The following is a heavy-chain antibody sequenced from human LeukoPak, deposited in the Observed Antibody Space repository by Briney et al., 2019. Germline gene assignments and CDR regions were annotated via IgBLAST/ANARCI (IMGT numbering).Heavy chain of an antibody. CDR3: ARASYSYDINGWVPFDY. D-gene: IGHD3-22*01. CDR2: IYTSGST. J-gene: IGHJ4*02. Sequence: SETLSLTCTVSGNSISSGDNYWSWIRQPAGKGLEWIGRIYTSGSTNYNPSLKSRVTISGDTPKNQFSLRLSSVTAADTAVYYCARASYSYDINGWVPFDYWGQGTLVTVSS. CDR1: GNSISSGDNY. V-gene: IGHV4-61*02.